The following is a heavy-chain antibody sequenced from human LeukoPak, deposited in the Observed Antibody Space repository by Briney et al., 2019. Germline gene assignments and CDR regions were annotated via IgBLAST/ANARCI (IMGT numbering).Heavy chain of an antibody. D-gene: IGHD6-25*01. CDR3: ARGPPWYFDL. CDR2: INGDGSST. V-gene: IGHV3-74*01. CDR1: GFTFSSRDW. J-gene: IGHJ2*01. Sequence: PGGSLRLSCVASGFTFSSRDWMTWVRQAPGKGLVWVSRINGDGSSTAYADSVKGRFTISRDNAKNTLYLQMNSLTAEDTAVYYCARGPPWYFDLWGRGTLVTVSS.